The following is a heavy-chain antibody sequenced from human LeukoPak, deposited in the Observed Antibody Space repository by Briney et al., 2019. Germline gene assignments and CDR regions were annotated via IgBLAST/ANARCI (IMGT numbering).Heavy chain of an antibody. CDR2: IRSKANSYAT. Sequence: PGGSLRLSCAVSGFTFSGSAMHWVRQASGKGLEWVGRIRSKANSYATAYAASVKGRFTISRDDSKNTAYLQMNSLKTEDTAVYYCARGPRYCSGGSCYSSAEYFQHWGQGTLVTVSS. J-gene: IGHJ1*01. CDR3: ARGPRYCSGGSCYSSAEYFQH. D-gene: IGHD2-15*01. V-gene: IGHV3-73*01. CDR1: GFTFSGSA.